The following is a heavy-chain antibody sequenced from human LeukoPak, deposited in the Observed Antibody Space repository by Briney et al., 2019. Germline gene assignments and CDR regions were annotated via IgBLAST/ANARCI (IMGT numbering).Heavy chain of an antibody. D-gene: IGHD3-9*01. J-gene: IGHJ4*02. CDR3: ARGRASYDILTGSRTFFDY. V-gene: IGHV4-61*02. CDR1: GDSISSGDYY. Sequence: PSETLSLTCTVSGDSISSGDYYWSWIRQPAGKGLEWIGRISSSGSTNYNPSLKSRVTISVDTSKNQFSLKLSSVTAADTAVYYCARGRASYDILTGSRTFFDYWGQGTLVTVSS. CDR2: ISSSGST.